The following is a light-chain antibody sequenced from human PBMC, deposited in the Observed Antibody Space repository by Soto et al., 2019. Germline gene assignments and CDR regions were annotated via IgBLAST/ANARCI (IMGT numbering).Light chain of an antibody. J-gene: IGKJ5*01. V-gene: IGKV3-20*01. CDR2: GAS. CDR1: QSVSSSY. Sequence: EIVLTQSPGTLSLSPGERATLSCRASQSVSSSYLAWYQQKPGQAPRLLIYGASSRATGIPDRFSGSGSGTDFTLTISSLEPEDFAVYYCQDYNSWPITFGQGTRLEIK. CDR3: QDYNSWPIT.